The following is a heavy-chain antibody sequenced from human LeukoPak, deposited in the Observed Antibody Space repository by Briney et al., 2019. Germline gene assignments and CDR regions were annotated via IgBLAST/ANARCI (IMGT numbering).Heavy chain of an antibody. CDR2: INPSGGST. V-gene: IGHV1-46*03. D-gene: IGHD3-10*01. Sequence: ASVKVSCKASGYTFTSYAMNWVRQAPGQGLEWMGIINPSGGSTSYAQKFQGRVTMTRDMSTSTVYMELSSLRSEDTAVYYCTKLARAPRDFDYWGQGTLVTVSS. J-gene: IGHJ4*01. CDR1: GYTFTSYA. CDR3: TKLARAPRDFDY.